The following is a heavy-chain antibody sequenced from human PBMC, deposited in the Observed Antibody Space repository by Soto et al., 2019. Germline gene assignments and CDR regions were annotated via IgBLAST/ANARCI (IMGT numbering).Heavy chain of an antibody. CDR1: GFTFSSYW. D-gene: IGHD3-16*01. Sequence: GGSLRLSCAASGFTFSSYWMSWVRQAPGKGLEWVANIKQDGSEKYYVDSVKGRFTISRDNAKNSLYLQMNSLRAEDTAVYYCARAYDYVWGSGAPFDYWGQGTLVTVSS. V-gene: IGHV3-7*05. CDR3: ARAYDYVWGSGAPFDY. CDR2: IKQDGSEK. J-gene: IGHJ4*02.